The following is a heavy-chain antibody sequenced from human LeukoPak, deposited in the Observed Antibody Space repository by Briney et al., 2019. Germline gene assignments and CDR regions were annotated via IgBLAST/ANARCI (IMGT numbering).Heavy chain of an antibody. Sequence: EASVKVSCTASGYTFTSDFMHWVRQAPGQGLEWMGIINPSGATTSYAQKFQGRVTMTRDMSTCTVYMELTRLRSDDSAVHYCARIGLRVIVDRLYYMDVWGKGTTVTVSS. D-gene: IGHD2/OR15-2a*01. J-gene: IGHJ6*03. CDR1: GYTFTSDF. V-gene: IGHV1-46*01. CDR2: INPSGATT. CDR3: ARIGLRVIVDRLYYMDV.